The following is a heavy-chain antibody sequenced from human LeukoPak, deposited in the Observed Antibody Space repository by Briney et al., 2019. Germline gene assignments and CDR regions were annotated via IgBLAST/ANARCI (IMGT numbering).Heavy chain of an antibody. J-gene: IGHJ4*02. V-gene: IGHV4-59*01. CDR2: IYYSGST. CDR1: GGSISSYY. D-gene: IGHD3-22*01. CDR3: ARGLTTYYDRSGDDY. Sequence: SETLSLTCTVSGGSISSYYWSWIRQPPGKGLEWIGYIYYSGSTNYNPSLKSRVTISVDTSKNQFSLKLSSVTAADTAVYYCARGLTTYYDRSGDDYWGQGTLVTFSS.